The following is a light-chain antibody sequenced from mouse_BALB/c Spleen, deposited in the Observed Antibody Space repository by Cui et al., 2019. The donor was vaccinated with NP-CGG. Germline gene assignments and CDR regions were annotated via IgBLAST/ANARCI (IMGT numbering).Light chain of an antibody. J-gene: IGLJ1*01. CDR2: GTN. Sequence: QAVLTHESALTTSPGETVTLTCRSSTGAVTTSNYANWVQEKPDHLFTGLIGGTNNRVPGVPARFSGSLIGDKAALTITGPQTEDEAIYFCALWYSNHWVFGGGTKLTVL. V-gene: IGLV1*01. CDR3: ALWYSNHWV. CDR1: TGAVTTSNY.